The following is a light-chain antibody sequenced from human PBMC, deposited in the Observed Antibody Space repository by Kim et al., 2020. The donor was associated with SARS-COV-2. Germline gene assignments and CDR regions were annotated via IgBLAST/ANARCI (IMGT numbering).Light chain of an antibody. V-gene: IGLV2-14*02. Sequence: QSALTQPASLSGSPGQSIALSCTGTTSDVGSYNLVSWYQEHPGKAPKVIIYEVNKRPSGVSDRFSGSKSGNTASLTISGLRADDEADYYRVLYTTNTVLFGGGTQLTVL. CDR3: VLYTTNTVL. J-gene: IGLJ2*01. CDR2: EVN. CDR1: TSDVGSYNL.